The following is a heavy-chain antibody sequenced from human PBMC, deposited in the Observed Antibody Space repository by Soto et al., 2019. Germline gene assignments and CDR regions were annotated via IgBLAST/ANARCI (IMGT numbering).Heavy chain of an antibody. J-gene: IGHJ4*02. Sequence: GESLKISCAASGFTFSNAWMSWVRQAPGKGLEWVGRIKSKTDGGTTDYAAPVKGRFTISRDDSKNTLYLQMNSLKTEDTAVYYCTTSRKANYDFWSGLDYWGQGTLVTVSS. CDR2: IKSKTDGGTT. CDR3: TTSRKANYDFWSGLDY. D-gene: IGHD3-3*01. CDR1: GFTFSNAW. V-gene: IGHV3-15*01.